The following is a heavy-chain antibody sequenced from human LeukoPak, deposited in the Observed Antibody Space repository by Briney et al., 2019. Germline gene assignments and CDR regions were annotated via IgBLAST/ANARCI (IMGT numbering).Heavy chain of an antibody. V-gene: IGHV3-23*01. D-gene: IGHD1-26*01. CDR1: GFKFNNYG. CDR2: ISGSGGST. J-gene: IGHJ3*02. Sequence: GGSLRLSCAASGFKFNNYGMSWVRQAPGQGLEWVSAISGSGGSTYYADSVKGRFTISRDNSKNTLYLQMNSLRAEDAAVYFCAKDLGSSLDAFDIWGQGTMVTVSS. CDR3: AKDLGSSLDAFDI.